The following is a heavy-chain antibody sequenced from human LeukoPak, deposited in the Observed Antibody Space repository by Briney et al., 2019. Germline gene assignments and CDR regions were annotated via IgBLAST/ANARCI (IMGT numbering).Heavy chain of an antibody. J-gene: IGHJ6*03. V-gene: IGHV3-23*01. CDR1: GFTFSSYA. Sequence: GSLRLSCAASGFTFSSYAMSWVRQAPGKGLEWVSAISGSGGSTYYADSVKGRFTISRDNSKNTLYLQMNSLRAADTAVYYCARETSPHLYYMDVWGKGTTVTVSS. CDR2: ISGSGGST. CDR3: ARETSPHLYYMDV.